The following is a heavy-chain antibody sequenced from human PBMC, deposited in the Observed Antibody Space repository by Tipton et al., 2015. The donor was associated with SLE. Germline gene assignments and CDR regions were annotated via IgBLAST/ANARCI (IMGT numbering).Heavy chain of an antibody. CDR3: AARQWLYY. CDR1: GGSFSGYY. J-gene: IGHJ4*02. V-gene: IGHV4-34*01. CDR2: INHSGST. Sequence: TLSLTCAVYGGSFSGYYWSWIRQPPGKGLEWIGEINHSGSTNYNPSLKSRVTISVDTSKNQFSLKLSSVTAADTAVHYCAARQWLYYWGQGTLVTVSS. D-gene: IGHD6-19*01.